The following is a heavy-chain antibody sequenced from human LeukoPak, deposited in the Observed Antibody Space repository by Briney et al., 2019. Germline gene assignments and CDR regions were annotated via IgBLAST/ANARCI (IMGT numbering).Heavy chain of an antibody. CDR3: ARGTLYSPEDY. V-gene: IGHV3-53*04. Sequence: GGSLRLSCAASGFTVSSNYMSWVRQAPGKGLEWVSVIYSGGSTYYADSVKGRFTISRHNSKNTLYLQMNSLRAEDTAVYHCARGTLYSPEDYWGQGTLVTVSS. CDR2: IYSGGST. J-gene: IGHJ4*02. D-gene: IGHD2-8*01. CDR1: GFTVSSNY.